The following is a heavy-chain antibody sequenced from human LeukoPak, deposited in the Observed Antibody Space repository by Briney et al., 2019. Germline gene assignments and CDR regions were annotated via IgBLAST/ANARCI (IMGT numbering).Heavy chain of an antibody. CDR3: AKDYDIVVVPAAIRSGSPSRYYYYYGMDV. V-gene: IGHV3-30*18. J-gene: IGHJ6*02. CDR1: GFTFSTYG. CDR2: ISYDGNNK. D-gene: IGHD2-2*01. Sequence: PGRSLRLSCAASGFTFSTYGMHWVRQAPGKGLEWVTLISYDGNNKYYADSVKGRFTISRDNSKNTLYLQMNSLRAEDTAVYYCAKDYDIVVVPAAIRSGSPSRYYYYYGMDVWGQGTTVTVSS.